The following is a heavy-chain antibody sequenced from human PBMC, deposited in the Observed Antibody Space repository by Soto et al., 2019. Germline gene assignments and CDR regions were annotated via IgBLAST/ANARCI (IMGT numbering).Heavy chain of an antibody. D-gene: IGHD3-9*01. CDR1: GYTFTSYA. CDR2: INAGNGNT. J-gene: IGHJ4*02. Sequence: QVQLVQSGAEVKKPGASVKVSCKASGYTFTSYAMHWVRQAPGQRLEWMGWINAGNGNTKYSQKFQGRVTITTDTSASTAYMELSSLRPEDTAVEYCARNLMDYDILTGYYIAYYFDYWGQGTLVTVSS. V-gene: IGHV1-3*01. CDR3: ARNLMDYDILTGYYIAYYFDY.